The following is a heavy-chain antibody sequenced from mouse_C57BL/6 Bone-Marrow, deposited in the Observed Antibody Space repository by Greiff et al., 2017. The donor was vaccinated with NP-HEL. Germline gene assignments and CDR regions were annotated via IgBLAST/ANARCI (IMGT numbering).Heavy chain of an antibody. V-gene: IGHV1-81*01. CDR1: GYTFTSYG. J-gene: IGHJ3*01. CDR3: ASAYYSNWAWFAY. Sequence: VQLQQSGAELARPGASVKLSCKASGYTFTSYGISWVKQRTGQGLEWIGEIYPRSGNTYYNEKFKGKATLTADKSSSTAYMELRSLTSEDAAVYFCASAYYSNWAWFAYWGQGTLVTVSA. D-gene: IGHD2-5*01. CDR2: IYPRSGNT.